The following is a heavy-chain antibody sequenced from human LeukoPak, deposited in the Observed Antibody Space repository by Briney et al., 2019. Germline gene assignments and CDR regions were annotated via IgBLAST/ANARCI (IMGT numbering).Heavy chain of an antibody. J-gene: IGHJ4*02. Sequence: SETLSLTCTVSGGSISSYYWSWIRQPPGKGLEWIGYIYYSGSTNYTTPLKSRVTTSVDTSKNQFSLKLSSVPAADTAVYYCARVVRGVIDYWGQGTLVTVSS. CDR1: GGSISSYY. V-gene: IGHV4-59*01. CDR3: ARVVRGVIDY. D-gene: IGHD3-10*01. CDR2: IYYSGST.